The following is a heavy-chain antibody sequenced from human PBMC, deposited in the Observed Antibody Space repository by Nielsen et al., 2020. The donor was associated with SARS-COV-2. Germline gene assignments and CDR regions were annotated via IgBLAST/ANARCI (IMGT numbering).Heavy chain of an antibody. CDR2: ISGSGITT. Sequence: GESLKISCSASGFTFSSYAMSWVRPAPGKGLECVSSISGSGITTDYADSVKGRFTISRDNSKNTLYLQMNSLRAEDTAVYYCAKLPVSYSSSWFYFDYWGQGTLVTVSS. CDR3: AKLPVSYSSSWFYFDY. D-gene: IGHD6-13*01. CDR1: GFTFSSYA. J-gene: IGHJ4*02. V-gene: IGHV3-23*01.